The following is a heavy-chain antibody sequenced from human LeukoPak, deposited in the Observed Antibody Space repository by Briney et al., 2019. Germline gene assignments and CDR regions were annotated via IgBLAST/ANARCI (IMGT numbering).Heavy chain of an antibody. J-gene: IGHJ4*02. CDR3: ARGRVVITMVRGVTYYFDY. V-gene: IGHV4-39*07. D-gene: IGHD3-10*01. CDR2: INHSGST. CDR1: GGSISSSSYY. Sequence: PSETLSLTCTVSGGSISSSSYYWGWIRQPPGKGLEWIGEINHSGSTNYNPSLKSRVTMSVDTSKNQFSLKLSSVTAADTAVYYCARGRVVITMVRGVTYYFDYWGQGTLVTVSS.